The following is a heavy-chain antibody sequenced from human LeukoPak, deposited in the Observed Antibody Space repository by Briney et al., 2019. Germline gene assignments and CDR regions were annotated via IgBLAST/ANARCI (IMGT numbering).Heavy chain of an antibody. CDR1: GGSISDNY. CDR3: ARLKWELLLDY. D-gene: IGHD1-26*01. V-gene: IGHV4-59*08. J-gene: IGHJ4*02. CDR2: AYYSGHT. Sequence: SETLSLTCTVSGGSISDNYWSWIRQPPGKGLEWIVYAYYSGHTNYNSSLKSRVTMSLDTSKNQFSLKLSSVTAADTAVYYCARLKWELLLDYWGQGTLVTVSS.